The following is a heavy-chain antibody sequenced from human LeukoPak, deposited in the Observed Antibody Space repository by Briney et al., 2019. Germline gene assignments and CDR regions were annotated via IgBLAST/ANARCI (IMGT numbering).Heavy chain of an antibody. D-gene: IGHD2-15*01. Sequence: PGGSLRLSCVGSGFAFSSYAMSWVRQAPGKGLEWGSAISGSDGRTFYADSVKGRFAISRDNTENTVYLQMSSLRAEDTAVYYCAKESPYCSGSNCRQYYFDYWGQGTLVTVSS. J-gene: IGHJ4*02. CDR1: GFAFSSYA. CDR3: AKESPYCSGSNCRQYYFDY. CDR2: ISGSDGRT. V-gene: IGHV3-23*01.